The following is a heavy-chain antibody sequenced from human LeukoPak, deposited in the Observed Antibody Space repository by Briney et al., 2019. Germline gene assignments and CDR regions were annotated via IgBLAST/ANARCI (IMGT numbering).Heavy chain of an antibody. D-gene: IGHD6-19*01. V-gene: IGHV3-30*03. CDR2: ISYDGSNK. CDR1: GFTFSSYG. Sequence: GGSLRLSCAASGFTFSSYGMHWVRQAPGKGLEWVAVISYDGSNKYYADSVKGRFTISRDNSKNTLYLQMNSLRAEDTAVYYCASARDIAVAGTGDDAFDIWGQGTMVTVSS. J-gene: IGHJ3*02. CDR3: ASARDIAVAGTGDDAFDI.